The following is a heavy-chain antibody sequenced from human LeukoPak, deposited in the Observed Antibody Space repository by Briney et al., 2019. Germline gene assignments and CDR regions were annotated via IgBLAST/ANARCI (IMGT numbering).Heavy chain of an antibody. D-gene: IGHD4-17*01. CDR1: GFTFSNYA. CDR2: MSYDGSDK. Sequence: GGSLRLSCAASGFTFSNYAMHWVRQAPGKGLEWVAAMSYDGSDKYSADSVKGRFAISRDNAKNSLYLQMNSLRAEDTAVYYCARDYGAQRALDYWGQGTLVTVSS. V-gene: IGHV3-30*09. J-gene: IGHJ4*02. CDR3: ARDYGAQRALDY.